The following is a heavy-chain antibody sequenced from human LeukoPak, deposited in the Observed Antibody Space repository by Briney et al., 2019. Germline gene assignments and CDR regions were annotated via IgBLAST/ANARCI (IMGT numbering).Heavy chain of an antibody. CDR3: ARSYGGNSAFAY. CDR2: IYYSGST. D-gene: IGHD4-23*01. J-gene: IGHJ4*02. Sequence: SETLSLTCTVSGGSIISYYWSWIRQPPGKGLEWIGYIYYSGSTNYNPSLKSRVTISVDTSKNQFSLKLSSVTAADTAVYYCARSYGGNSAFAYWGQGTLVTVSS. V-gene: IGHV4-59*01. CDR1: GGSIISYY.